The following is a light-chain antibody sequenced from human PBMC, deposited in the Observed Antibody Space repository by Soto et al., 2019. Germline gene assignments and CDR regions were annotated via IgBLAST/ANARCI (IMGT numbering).Light chain of an antibody. CDR3: QVWGSSSDHVV. CDR1: NVGGES. V-gene: IGLV3-21*02. Sequence: SYELTQPPSVSVAPGQTARIACGGNNVGGESVHWYQQKPGQAPVLVVHDDNDRPSGIPERFSGSNSGNTATLTISRVEAGDEADYYCQVWGSSSDHVVFGGGTQLTVL. CDR2: DDN. J-gene: IGLJ2*01.